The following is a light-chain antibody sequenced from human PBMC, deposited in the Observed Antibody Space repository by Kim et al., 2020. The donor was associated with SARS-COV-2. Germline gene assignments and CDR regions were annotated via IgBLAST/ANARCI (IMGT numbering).Light chain of an antibody. Sequence: SPGERATPSCRASQSISNYLAWYQHKPGQAPRLLIYGASNRATGIPARFSGSGSGTDFTLTISSLEPEDFAVYYCQQRANWPPITFGQGTRLEIK. CDR2: GAS. J-gene: IGKJ5*01. CDR3: QQRANWPPIT. CDR1: QSISNY. V-gene: IGKV3-11*01.